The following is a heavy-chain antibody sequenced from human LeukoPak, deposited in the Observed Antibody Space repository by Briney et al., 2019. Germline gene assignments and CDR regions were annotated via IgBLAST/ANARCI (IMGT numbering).Heavy chain of an antibody. J-gene: IGHJ4*02. CDR3: AKILPDTVTADY. Sequence: GGSLRLSCAASGFTFSSYGMYWVRQAPGKGLEWVAVISYDGSNKYYADSVKGRFTISRDNSKNTLYLQMNSLRAEDTAVYYCAKILPDTVTADYWGQGTLVTVSS. D-gene: IGHD4-11*01. CDR1: GFTFSSYG. CDR2: ISYDGSNK. V-gene: IGHV3-30*18.